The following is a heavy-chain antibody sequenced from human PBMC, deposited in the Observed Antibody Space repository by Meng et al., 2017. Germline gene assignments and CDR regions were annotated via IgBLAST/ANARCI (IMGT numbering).Heavy chain of an antibody. CDR1: GYTFTSYD. CDR2: MNPNSGNT. Sequence: QVQGVESGAEVRKPGASVKVSCKASGYTFTSYDINWVRQATGQGLEWMGWMNPNSGNTGYAQKFQGRVTMTRNTSISTAYMELSSLRSEDTAVYYCARLGARGYSGYTPYYFDYWGQGTLVTVSS. D-gene: IGHD5-12*01. CDR3: ARLGARGYSGYTPYYFDY. V-gene: IGHV1-8*01. J-gene: IGHJ4*02.